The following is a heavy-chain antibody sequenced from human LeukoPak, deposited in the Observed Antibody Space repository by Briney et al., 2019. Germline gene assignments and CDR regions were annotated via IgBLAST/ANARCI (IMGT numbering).Heavy chain of an antibody. J-gene: IGHJ4*02. Sequence: PSETLSLTCAVSGYSISSGYYWGWIRQPPGKGLEWIGSIYHSGSTYYNPSPKSRVTISVDTSKNQFSLKLSSVTAADTAVYYCARHADFWGQGTLVTVSS. V-gene: IGHV4-38-2*01. CDR2: IYHSGST. CDR3: ARHADF. CDR1: GYSISSGYY.